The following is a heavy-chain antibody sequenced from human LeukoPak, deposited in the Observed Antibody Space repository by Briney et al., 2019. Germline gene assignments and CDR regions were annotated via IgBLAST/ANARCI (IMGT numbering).Heavy chain of an antibody. Sequence: GGSLRLSCAASGFTFSTYSMNWVRQAPGRGLEWVANIKQDGSENSSEDSVKGRFTISRDNAKNPLYLQMNSLRAEDTAVYYCAREVAARRLGSWFDPWGQGTLVTVSS. V-gene: IGHV3-7*01. J-gene: IGHJ5*02. CDR2: IKQDGSEN. CDR1: GFTFSTYS. CDR3: AREVAARRLGSWFDP. D-gene: IGHD6-6*01.